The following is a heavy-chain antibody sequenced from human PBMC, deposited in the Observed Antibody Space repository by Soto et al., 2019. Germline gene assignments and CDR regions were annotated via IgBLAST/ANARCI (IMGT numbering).Heavy chain of an antibody. J-gene: IGHJ4*02. CDR1: GSIFSGYG. Sequence: QEHLVESGGGVVQPGRSLRLSCAASGSIFSGYGMNWVRQAPGKGLEWGAVIWYDGSNKYYADSVKGRFTISRDNSKNMLYLQMDSLRVEDTAIYYGARDGIGGTAFRGFFDYWGQGTLVTVSS. V-gene: IGHV3-33*01. D-gene: IGHD1-7*01. CDR3: ARDGIGGTAFRGFFDY. CDR2: IWYDGSNK.